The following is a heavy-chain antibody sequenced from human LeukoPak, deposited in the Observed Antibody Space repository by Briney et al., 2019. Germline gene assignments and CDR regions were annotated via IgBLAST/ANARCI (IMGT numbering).Heavy chain of an antibody. V-gene: IGHV3-23*01. CDR1: GFTFSSYA. CDR3: ANVPPTYDSSGNDAFDI. CDR2: ISGSGGST. J-gene: IGHJ3*02. Sequence: GGSLRLSCAASGFTFSSYAMSWVRQAPGKGLEWVSAISGSGGSTYYADSVKGRFTISRDNSKNTLYLQMNSLRAEDTAVYYCANVPPTYDSSGNDAFDIWGQGTMVTVSS. D-gene: IGHD3-22*01.